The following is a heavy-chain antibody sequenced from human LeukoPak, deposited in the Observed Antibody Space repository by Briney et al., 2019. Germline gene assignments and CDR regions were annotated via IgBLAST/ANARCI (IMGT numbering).Heavy chain of an antibody. Sequence: PSETLSLTCAVYGGSFSGYYWSWIRQPPGKGLEWIGEINHSGSSNYNPSLKSRVTMSVDTSKNQFSLKLSSVTAADTAVYYCARVGVPPFWSGYPDGYFDHWGQGTLVTVSS. CDR1: GGSFSGYY. V-gene: IGHV4-34*01. CDR3: ARVGVPPFWSGYPDGYFDH. J-gene: IGHJ4*02. CDR2: INHSGSS. D-gene: IGHD3-3*01.